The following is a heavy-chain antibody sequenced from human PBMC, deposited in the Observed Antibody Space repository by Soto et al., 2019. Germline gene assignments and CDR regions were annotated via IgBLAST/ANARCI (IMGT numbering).Heavy chain of an antibody. CDR1: GYTFTHQG. CDR3: ARDPHLSAWRKIDS. J-gene: IGHJ4*02. V-gene: IGHV1-18*01. D-gene: IGHD6-25*01. Sequence: QVHLEQSGAEVKKPGASVKVSCKASGYTFTHQGISWVRQAPGQGLEWVGWISTLHGNTDYAQKFQGRVTLSTDTSTSTAYMELKSLRSDDTAVYYGARDPHLSAWRKIDSWGQGTLVTVSS. CDR2: ISTLHGNT.